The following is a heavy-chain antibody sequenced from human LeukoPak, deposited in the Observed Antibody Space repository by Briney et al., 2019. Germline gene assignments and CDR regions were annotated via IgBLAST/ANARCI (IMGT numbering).Heavy chain of an antibody. CDR3: ARALPTVTTGPYFDY. D-gene: IGHD4-11*01. CDR1: GGSISSYY. J-gene: IGHJ4*02. CDR2: IYYSRST. V-gene: IGHV4-59*01. Sequence: SETLSLTCTVSGGSISSYYWSWIRQPPGKGLEWIGYIYYSRSTNYNPSLKSRVTISVDTSKNQFSLKLSSVTAADTAVYYCARALPTVTTGPYFDYWGQGTLVTVSS.